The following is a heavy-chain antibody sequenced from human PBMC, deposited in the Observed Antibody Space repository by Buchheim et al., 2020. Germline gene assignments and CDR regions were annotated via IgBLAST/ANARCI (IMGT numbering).Heavy chain of an antibody. CDR2: IIPIFGTA. CDR3: ARDLGTMVRGGKLGNYYYYYIDV. CDR1: GGTFSSYA. D-gene: IGHD3-10*01. V-gene: IGHV1-69*01. J-gene: IGHJ6*03. Sequence: QVQLVQSGAEVKKPGSSVKVSCKASGGTFSSYAISWVRQAPGQGLEWMGGIIPIFGTANYAQKFQGRVTITADESTSTAYMELSSLRSEDTAVYYCARDLGTMVRGGKLGNYYYYYIDVWGKGTT.